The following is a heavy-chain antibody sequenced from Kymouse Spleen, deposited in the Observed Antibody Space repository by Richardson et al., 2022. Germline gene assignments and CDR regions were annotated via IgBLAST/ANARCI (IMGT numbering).Heavy chain of an antibody. D-gene: IGHD3-10*01. CDR3: ARDRLLWFGESNYYGMDV. CDR2: IWYDGSNK. V-gene: IGHV3-33*01. Sequence: QVQLVESGGGVVQPGRSLRLSCAASGFTFSSYGMHWVRQAPGKGLEWVAVIWYDGSNKYYADSVKGRFTISRDNSKNTLYLQMNSLRAEDTAVYYCARDRLLWFGESNYYGMDVWGQGTTVTVSS. J-gene: IGHJ6*02. CDR1: GFTFSSYG.